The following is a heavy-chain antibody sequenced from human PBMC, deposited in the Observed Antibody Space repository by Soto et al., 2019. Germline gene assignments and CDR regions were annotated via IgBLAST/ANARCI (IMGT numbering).Heavy chain of an antibody. D-gene: IGHD5-18*01. Sequence: LSLTCTVSGGSISSGDYYWSWIRQPPGKGLEWIGYIYYSGSTYYNPSLKSRVTISVDTSKNQFSLKLSSVTAADTAVYYCARDSSGYSYGYWFDPWGQGTLVTVSS. J-gene: IGHJ5*02. CDR2: IYYSGST. V-gene: IGHV4-30-4*01. CDR1: GGSISSGDYY. CDR3: ARDSSGYSYGYWFDP.